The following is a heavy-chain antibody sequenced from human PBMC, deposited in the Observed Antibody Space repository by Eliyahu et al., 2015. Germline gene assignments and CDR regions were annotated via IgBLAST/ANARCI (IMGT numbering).Heavy chain of an antibody. J-gene: IGHJ3*01. Sequence: QVQLVESGGGVVQPGRSLRLSCAASGFTFSNYGMHWVRQAPGKGLEWVAVIWYDGSKKFYADSVKGRFTISRDDSKSMLYLXMNSLSAQETAVYYCARVSGSLVFDVWGQGTMVTVSS. CDR3: ARVSGSLVFDV. CDR2: IWYDGSKK. D-gene: IGHD3-10*01. CDR1: GFTFSNYG. V-gene: IGHV3-33*01.